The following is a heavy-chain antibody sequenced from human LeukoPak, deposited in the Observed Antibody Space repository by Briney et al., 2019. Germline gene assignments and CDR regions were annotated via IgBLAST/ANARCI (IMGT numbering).Heavy chain of an antibody. CDR1: GFTFSSYS. V-gene: IGHV3-48*01. D-gene: IGHD3-22*01. J-gene: IGHJ4*02. CDR2: ISSSSSTI. Sequence: GGSLRLSCAASGFTFSSYSMNWVRQAPGKGLEWVSYISSSSSTIYYADSVKGRFTISRDNAKNSLYLQMNSLRAEDTAVYYCATLNPPYYYDSSGSKDYWGQGTLVTVSS. CDR3: ATLNPPYYYDSSGSKDY.